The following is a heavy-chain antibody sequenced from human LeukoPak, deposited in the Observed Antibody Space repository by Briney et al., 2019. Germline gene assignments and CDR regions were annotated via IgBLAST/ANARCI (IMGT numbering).Heavy chain of an antibody. CDR2: IYYSGST. CDR1: GGSISSYY. CDR3: ARDGNFDWLGDFDY. Sequence: SETLSLTCTVSGGSISSYYWSWIRQPPGKGLEWIGYIYYSGSTNYNPSLKSRVTISVDTSKNQFSLKLSSVTAADTAVYYCARDGNFDWLGDFDYWGQGTLVTVSS. D-gene: IGHD3-9*01. J-gene: IGHJ4*02. V-gene: IGHV4-59*01.